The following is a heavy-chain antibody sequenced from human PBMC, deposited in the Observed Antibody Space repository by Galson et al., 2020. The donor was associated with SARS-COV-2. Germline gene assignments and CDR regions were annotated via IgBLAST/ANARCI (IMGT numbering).Heavy chain of an antibody. V-gene: IGHV3-30*02. Sequence: GESLKISCAASGFTFSSYGMHWVRQAPGKGLEWVTFIRYDGSNKYYADSVKGRFTISRDNSKNTLYLQMNSLRAEDTAVYYCAKWSLYSGNYYLDYWGQGTLVTVSS. CDR2: IRYDGSNK. D-gene: IGHD1-26*01. CDR3: AKWSLYSGNYYLDY. CDR1: GFTFSSYG. J-gene: IGHJ4*02.